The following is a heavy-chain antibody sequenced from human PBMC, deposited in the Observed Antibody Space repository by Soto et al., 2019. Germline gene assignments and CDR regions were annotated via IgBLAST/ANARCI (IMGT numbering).Heavy chain of an antibody. CDR1: GGSFSGYY. CDR3: ARDKITGLFDY. CDR2: INHSGST. D-gene: IGHD2-8*02. Sequence: QVQLQQWGAGLLKPSETLSLTCAVYGGSFSGYYWTWIRQPPGTGLEWIGEINHSGSTNYNPSLKSQVTISVDTSTNQFSLKLTSVTAADTAVYYCARDKITGLFDYWGQGTLVTVSS. J-gene: IGHJ4*02. V-gene: IGHV4-34*01.